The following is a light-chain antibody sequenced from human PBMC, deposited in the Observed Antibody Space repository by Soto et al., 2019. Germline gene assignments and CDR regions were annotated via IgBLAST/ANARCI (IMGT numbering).Light chain of an antibody. CDR3: NSYTSSSTYV. J-gene: IGLJ1*01. Sequence: QSVLTQPASVSGSPGQSIAISCTGTSSDVDGYNYVSWYQQHPGKAPKLMLYDVSNRPSGVSSRFSGSKSGNTASLTISGLQAEDEAYYYCNSYTSSSTYVFGTGTKVTVL. CDR2: DVS. V-gene: IGLV2-14*01. CDR1: SSDVDGYNY.